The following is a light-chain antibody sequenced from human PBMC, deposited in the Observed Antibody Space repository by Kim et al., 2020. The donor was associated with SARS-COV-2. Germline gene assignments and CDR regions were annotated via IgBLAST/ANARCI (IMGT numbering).Light chain of an antibody. Sequence: SYELTQPPSVSVSPGQTATITCSGDILEDKYACWYQQKPGQSPVLVIYQDNKRPSGIPERFSGSNSGNTATLTISGTQAMDEADYYCQAWDTTSAVVFGGGTQLTVL. V-gene: IGLV3-1*01. CDR2: QDN. J-gene: IGLJ2*01. CDR1: ILEDKY. CDR3: QAWDTTSAVV.